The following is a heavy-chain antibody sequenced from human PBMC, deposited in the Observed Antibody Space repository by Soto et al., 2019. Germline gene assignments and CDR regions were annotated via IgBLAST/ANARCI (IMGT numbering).Heavy chain of an antibody. Sequence: ASVKVSCKASGYTFTSYAMHWVRQAPGQRLEWMGWINAGNGNTIYAQKFQGRVTMTEDTSTDTAYMELSSLRSEDTAVYYCATDPRARSLFDIWGQGTMVTVSS. J-gene: IGHJ3*02. V-gene: IGHV1-3*01. D-gene: IGHD6-6*01. CDR2: INAGNGNT. CDR3: ATDPRARSLFDI. CDR1: GYTFTSYA.